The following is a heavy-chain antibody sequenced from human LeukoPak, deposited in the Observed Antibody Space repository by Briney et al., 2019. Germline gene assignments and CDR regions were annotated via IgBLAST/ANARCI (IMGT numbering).Heavy chain of an antibody. CDR2: IWSHGNTK. CDR1: GFTFSSYG. J-gene: IGHJ3*02. V-gene: IGHV3-33*01. Sequence: PGGSLRLSCAASGFTFSSYGMHWVRQAPGKGLEWVAVIWSHGNTKKYADSVEGRFTISRDNSKNTLYLEMDTLRAEDTALYYCARGDSADDNAFDIWGQGTMVTVSS. CDR3: ARGDSADDNAFDI. D-gene: IGHD2-21*01.